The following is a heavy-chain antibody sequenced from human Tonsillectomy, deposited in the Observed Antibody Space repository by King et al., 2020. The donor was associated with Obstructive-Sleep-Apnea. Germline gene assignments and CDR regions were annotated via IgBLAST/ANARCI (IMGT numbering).Heavy chain of an antibody. V-gene: IGHV3-30*18. CDR3: AKGLGYWEYYGMDV. J-gene: IGHJ6*02. CDR1: GFSISSYG. D-gene: IGHD2-15*01. Sequence: VQLVESGGGVVQPGRSLRLSCEASGFSISSYGMHWVRQAPGKGLEWVAVKSFDGSNKYYADSVKGRFTISRDKTKNTLYLQMNSLRTEDTAVYYCAKGLGYWEYYGMDVWGQGTTVTVSS. CDR2: KSFDGSNK.